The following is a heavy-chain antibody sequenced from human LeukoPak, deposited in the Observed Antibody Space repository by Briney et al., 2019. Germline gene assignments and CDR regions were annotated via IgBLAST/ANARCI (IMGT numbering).Heavy chain of an antibody. J-gene: IGHJ4*02. V-gene: IGHV4-31*03. D-gene: IGHD1-26*01. CDR2: IYYSGST. Sequence: PSETLSLTCTVSGGSISSGGYYWSWIRQHPGKGLEWIGYIYYSGSTNYNPSLKSRVTISVDTSKNQFSLKLSSVTAADTAVYYCARGTSWELLLDYWGQGTLVTVSS. CDR3: ARGTSWELLLDY. CDR1: GGSISSGGYY.